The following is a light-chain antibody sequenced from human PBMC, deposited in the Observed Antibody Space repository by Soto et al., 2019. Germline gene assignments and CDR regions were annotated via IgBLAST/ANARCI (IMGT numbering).Light chain of an antibody. Sequence: DIVMTQSPDSLAVSLGERATINCKSSQSLLFSSNNKNYLAWYQQKPGQPPKLLIYWASTRESGVPDRFSGSGSGPEFTLTISSLQAEDVAVYHCQQYFNSQLTFGGGTKVEIK. CDR3: QQYFNSQLT. CDR1: QSLLFSSNNKNY. V-gene: IGKV4-1*01. CDR2: WAS. J-gene: IGKJ4*01.